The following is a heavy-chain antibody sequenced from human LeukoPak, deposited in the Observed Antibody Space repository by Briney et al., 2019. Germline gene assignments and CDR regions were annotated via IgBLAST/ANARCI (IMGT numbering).Heavy chain of an antibody. Sequence: GGSLRLSCAASGFTFDDYAMHWVRQAPGKGLEWVSGISWNSGSIGYADSVEGRFTISRDNAKNSLYLQMNSLRAEDTALYYCAKEYYYDSSGYYWGAFDIWGQGTMVTVSS. CDR1: GFTFDDYA. CDR3: AKEYYYDSSGYYWGAFDI. V-gene: IGHV3-9*01. D-gene: IGHD3-22*01. J-gene: IGHJ3*02. CDR2: ISWNSGSI.